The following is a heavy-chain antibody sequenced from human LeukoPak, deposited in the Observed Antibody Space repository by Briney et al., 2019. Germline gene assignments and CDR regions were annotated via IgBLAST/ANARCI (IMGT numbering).Heavy chain of an antibody. CDR1: GGSISSYS. CDR3: ARIITHAARDNYYYYYYMDV. Sequence: PSETLSLTWTVSGGSISSYSWSWIRQPPGQGQEWIGNIYYSGRTNHNPSLKSRVTISVDTSKNQFSLRLSSVTAADTAVYYCARIITHAARDNYYYYYYMDVWGKGTTVTVSS. V-gene: IGHV4-59*01. CDR2: IYYSGRT. D-gene: IGHD6-6*01. J-gene: IGHJ6*03.